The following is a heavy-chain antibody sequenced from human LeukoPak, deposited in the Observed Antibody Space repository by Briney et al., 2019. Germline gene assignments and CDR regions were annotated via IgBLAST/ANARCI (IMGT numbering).Heavy chain of an antibody. CDR1: GFTFSSYK. CDR3: ARLQYSGTYYYFDY. D-gene: IGHD1-26*01. J-gene: IGHJ4*02. CDR2: ISRTGNTM. Sequence: GGSLRLSCAASGFTFSSYKMNWVRQAPGKGLEWVSYISRTGNTMYYADSVKGRFTISRDNAKNSLYLQMNSLRAEDTAVYYCARLQYSGTYYYFDYWGQGTLVSVSS. V-gene: IGHV3-48*03.